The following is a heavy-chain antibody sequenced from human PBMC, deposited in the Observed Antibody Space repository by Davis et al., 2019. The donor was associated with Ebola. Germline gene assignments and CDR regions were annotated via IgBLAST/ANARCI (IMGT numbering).Heavy chain of an antibody. CDR3: ARLRGGFGEFNWFDP. D-gene: IGHD3-10*01. V-gene: IGHV4-59*08. J-gene: IGHJ5*02. CDR1: GGSIGPYY. CDR2: TFYSGSI. Sequence: MPGGSLRLSCTVSGGSIGPYYWSWIRQPPGKGLEWIGSTFYSGSINYNPSLKSRVTISVDTSKNQFSLKLSSVTAADTAVYYCARLRGGFGEFNWFDPWGQGTLVTVSS.